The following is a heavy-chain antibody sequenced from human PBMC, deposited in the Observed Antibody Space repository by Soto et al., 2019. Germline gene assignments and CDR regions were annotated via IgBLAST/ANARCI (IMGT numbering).Heavy chain of an antibody. J-gene: IGHJ4*02. CDR3: ARLGGYYQAFDN. D-gene: IGHD3-3*01. V-gene: IGHV4-59*08. Sequence: SETLCLTCTVSGGFIINNYWSWIRQPPGKGLEWVGYIYYTGTSKYNPSLKSRVTISVDSSKNQFSLKLDSVTAADTAVYYCARLGGYYQAFDNWGQGTLVSVSS. CDR1: GGFIINNY. CDR2: IYYTGTS.